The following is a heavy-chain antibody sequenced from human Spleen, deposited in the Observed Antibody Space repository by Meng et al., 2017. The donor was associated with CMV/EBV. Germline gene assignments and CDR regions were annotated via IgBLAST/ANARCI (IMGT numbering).Heavy chain of an antibody. CDR3: ARDGDGYPTDY. CDR2: INHSGST. CDR1: GGSFSGYY. Sequence: RQWGAGLFKPSGALSLTFGVYGGSFSGYYWGWIRQPPGKGLEWIGEINHSGSTNYNPSLKSRVTISVDTSKNQFSLKLSSVTAADTAVYYCARDGDGYPTDYWGQGTLVTVSS. J-gene: IGHJ4*02. V-gene: IGHV4-34*01. D-gene: IGHD5-24*01.